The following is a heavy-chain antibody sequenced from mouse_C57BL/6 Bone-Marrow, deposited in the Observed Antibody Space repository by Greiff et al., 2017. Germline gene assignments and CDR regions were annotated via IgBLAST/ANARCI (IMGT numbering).Heavy chain of an antibody. CDR2: IYPGDGDT. J-gene: IGHJ2*01. CDR1: GYAFSSSW. Sequence: VQLQQSGPELVKPGASVKISCKASGYAFSSSWMNWVKQRPGKGLEWIGRIYPGDGDTNYNGKFKGKATLTADKSSSTAYMQLSSLTSEDSAVYFCARGLQDYWGQGTTRTVSS. D-gene: IGHD3-1*01. V-gene: IGHV1-82*01. CDR3: ARGLQDY.